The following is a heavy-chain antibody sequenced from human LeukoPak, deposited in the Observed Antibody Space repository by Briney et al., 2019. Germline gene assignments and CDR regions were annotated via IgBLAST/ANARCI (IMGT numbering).Heavy chain of an antibody. D-gene: IGHD3-10*01. CDR3: ARGSVVDESGSYYRWFDL. CDR2: ISTTSSTI. J-gene: IGHJ5*01. V-gene: IGHV3-48*04. CDR1: GFTFSGYN. Sequence: GGSLRLSCAASGFTFSGYNMNWVRQAPGKGLERVSYISTTSSTIYYANSVQGRFTISRDNAKNSLYLQMNSLGVEDAAVYYCARGSVVDESGSYYRWFDLWGQGSLVTVS.